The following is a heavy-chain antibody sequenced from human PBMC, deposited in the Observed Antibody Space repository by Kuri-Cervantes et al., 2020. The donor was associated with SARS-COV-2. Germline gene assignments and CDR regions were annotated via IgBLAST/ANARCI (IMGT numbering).Heavy chain of an antibody. D-gene: IGHD6-6*01. Sequence: EPLKISCAVYGGSFSGYYWSWIRQPPGKGLEWIGEINHSGSTNYNPSLKSRVTISVDTSKNQFSLKLSSVTAADTAVYYCARDFEYSSSVSWGQGTLVTVSS. CDR2: INHSGST. V-gene: IGHV4-34*01. J-gene: IGHJ5*02. CDR3: ARDFEYSSSVS. CDR1: GGSFSGYY.